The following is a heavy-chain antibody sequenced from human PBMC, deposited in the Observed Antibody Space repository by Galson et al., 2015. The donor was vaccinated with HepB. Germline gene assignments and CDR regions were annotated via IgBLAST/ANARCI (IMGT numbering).Heavy chain of an antibody. Sequence: SLRLSCAVSGFTFRDYYMSWIRQAPGKGLEWLSFVGSSSYTKYADSVKGRFTISRDNAKNSLYLRMMSLKTDDTAVYYCVRSGDLSGYSSQWGQGTLVTVSS. D-gene: IGHD6-13*01. CDR1: GFTFRDYY. J-gene: IGHJ4*02. V-gene: IGHV3-11*03. CDR2: VGSSSYT. CDR3: VRSGDLSGYSSQ.